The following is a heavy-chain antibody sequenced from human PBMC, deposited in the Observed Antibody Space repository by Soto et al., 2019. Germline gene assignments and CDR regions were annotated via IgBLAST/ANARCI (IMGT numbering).Heavy chain of an antibody. CDR2: IYHSGST. J-gene: IGHJ4*01. D-gene: IGHD1-26*01. CDR1: GDSISSNNW. Sequence: QVQLQESGPGLVKPSGTLSLSCAVSGDSISSNNWWSWVRQPPGKGLEWIGEIYHSGSTNYNPSLESRVXXSXAXXKNQLSLKLGSVTASDTAVYYCPRREWDLPGSFAYWGHGTLVTVSS. V-gene: IGHV4-4*02. CDR3: PRREWDLPGSFAY.